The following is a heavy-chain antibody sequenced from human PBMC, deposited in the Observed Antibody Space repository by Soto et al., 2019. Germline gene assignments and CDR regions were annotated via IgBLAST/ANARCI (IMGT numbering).Heavy chain of an antibody. D-gene: IGHD1-26*01. V-gene: IGHV4-34*01. Sequence: SETLSLTCGVTGGSFNGYFWTWIRQPPGKGLEWLGQINPSGSTNDNPSLKSRVIMSVDTSKNRVSLNLLSVTAADTAVYYCARGLIALGGTVSHWGRGTLVTVAS. J-gene: IGHJ4*02. CDR3: ARGLIALGGTVSH. CDR2: INPSGST. CDR1: GGSFNGYF.